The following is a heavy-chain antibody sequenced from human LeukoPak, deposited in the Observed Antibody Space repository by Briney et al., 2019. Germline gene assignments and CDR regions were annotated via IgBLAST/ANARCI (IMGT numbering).Heavy chain of an antibody. CDR3: ARVPRPYYYGSGSYGYFDY. V-gene: IGHV4-34*01. CDR1: GGSFSGYY. D-gene: IGHD3-10*01. CDR2: INHSGST. J-gene: IGHJ4*02. Sequence: PSETLSLTCAVYGGSFSGYYWSWIRQPPGKGLEWIGEINHSGSTNYNPSLKSRVTISVDTSKNQFPLKLSSVTAADTAVYYCARVPRPYYYGSGSYGYFDYWGQGTLVTVSS.